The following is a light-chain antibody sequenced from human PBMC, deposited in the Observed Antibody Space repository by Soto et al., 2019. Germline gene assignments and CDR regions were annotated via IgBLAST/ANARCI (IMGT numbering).Light chain of an antibody. J-gene: IGLJ1*01. CDR2: QVP. V-gene: IGLV2-14*01. Sequence: HSALARPPSVYGSHGQSITISCTCTRSDHAIYNYLSWYQQQPGKAPKLMIYQVPTRPSGVSNRFSGSRSGNTASLTISGLQAEDEADYYCSSYTDSSNDVFGTGTKGTVL. CDR1: RSDHAIYNY. CDR3: SSYTDSSNDV.